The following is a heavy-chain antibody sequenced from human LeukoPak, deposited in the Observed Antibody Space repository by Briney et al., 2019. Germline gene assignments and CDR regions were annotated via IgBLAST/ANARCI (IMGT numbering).Heavy chain of an antibody. CDR2: IRYDGSNK. V-gene: IGHV3-30*02. D-gene: IGHD3-22*01. CDR3: AKDGGKYYYDSSGYFFY. J-gene: IGHJ4*02. CDR1: VFTFSSYG. Sequence: GGSLRLSCAASVFTFSSYGMHWVRQAPGKGLEWVAFIRYDGSNKYYADSVKGRFTISRDNSKNTLYLQTNSLRAEDTAVYYCAKDGGKYYYDSSGYFFYWGQGTLVTVSS.